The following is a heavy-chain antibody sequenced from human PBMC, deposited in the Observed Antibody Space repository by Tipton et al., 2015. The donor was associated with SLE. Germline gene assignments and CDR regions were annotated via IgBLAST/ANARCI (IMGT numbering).Heavy chain of an antibody. CDR3: ARSEQRRGGGFDY. CDR2: IYYSGST. V-gene: IGHV4-39*01. D-gene: IGHD6-25*01. J-gene: IGHJ4*02. Sequence: TLSLTCTVSGGSISSSSYYWGWIRQPPGKGLEWIGSIYYSGSTYYNPSLKSRVTISVDTSKNQFSLKLSSVTAADTAVYYCARSEQRRGGGFDYWGQGTLVTVSS. CDR1: GGSISSSSYY.